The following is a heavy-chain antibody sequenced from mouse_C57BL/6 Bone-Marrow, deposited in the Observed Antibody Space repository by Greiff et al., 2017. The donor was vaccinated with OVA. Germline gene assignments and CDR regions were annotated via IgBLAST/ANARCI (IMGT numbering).Heavy chain of an antibody. CDR2: ISDGGSYT. J-gene: IGHJ1*03. Sequence: VQLKESGGGLVKPGGSLKLSCAASGFTFSSYAMSWVRQTPEKRLEWVATISDGGSYTYYPDNVKGRFTISSDNAKNNLYLQMSHLKSEDTAMYYCARDYYGSSYWYFDVWGTGTTVTVSS. V-gene: IGHV5-4*01. D-gene: IGHD1-1*01. CDR1: GFTFSSYA. CDR3: ARDYYGSSYWYFDV.